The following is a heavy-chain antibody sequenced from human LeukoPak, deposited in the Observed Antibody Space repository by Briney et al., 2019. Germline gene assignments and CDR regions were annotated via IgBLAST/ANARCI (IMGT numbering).Heavy chain of an antibody. D-gene: IGHD5-12*01. Sequence: PGGSLRLSCAASGFTFSSYAMSWVRQAPGKGLGWVSAISGSGGSTYYADSVKGRFTISRDSSKNTLYLQMNSLRAEDTAVYYCAKRGYSGYDPWFDPWGQGTLVTVSS. CDR2: ISGSGGST. J-gene: IGHJ5*02. CDR1: GFTFSSYA. CDR3: AKRGYSGYDPWFDP. V-gene: IGHV3-23*01.